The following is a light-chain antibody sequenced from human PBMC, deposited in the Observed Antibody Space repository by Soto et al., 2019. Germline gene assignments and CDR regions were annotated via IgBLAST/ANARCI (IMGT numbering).Light chain of an antibody. Sequence: EIVLTQSPGTLSLSPGERATLSFRASQSVSSSYLAWYQQKPGQAPRLRIYGASSRATDIPDRFSGSGSGTDFTLTISRLEPEDFAVYYCQQYDSSPLTFGGGTKVEIK. CDR3: QQYDSSPLT. CDR2: GAS. V-gene: IGKV3-20*01. J-gene: IGKJ4*01. CDR1: QSVSSSY.